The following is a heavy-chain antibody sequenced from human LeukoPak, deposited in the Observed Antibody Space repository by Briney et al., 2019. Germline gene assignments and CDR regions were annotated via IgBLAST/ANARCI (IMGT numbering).Heavy chain of an antibody. Sequence: SVKVSCKCSGGTFSSYAISWVRQAPAQGLEWMGRIIPILGIANYAQKFQGRVTITADKSTSTAYMGLSSLRSEDTAVYYCARVGTAMVIDYWGQGTLVTVSS. J-gene: IGHJ4*02. CDR1: GGTFSSYA. V-gene: IGHV1-69*04. CDR3: ARVGTAMVIDY. D-gene: IGHD5-18*01. CDR2: IIPILGIA.